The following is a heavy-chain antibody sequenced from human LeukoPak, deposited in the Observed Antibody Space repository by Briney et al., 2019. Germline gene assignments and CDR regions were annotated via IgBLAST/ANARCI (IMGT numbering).Heavy chain of an antibody. D-gene: IGHD3-9*01. J-gene: IGHJ6*03. CDR2: IIPIFGTA. CDR3: ARGRYDILTGYHYYYYYMDV. CDR1: GGTFSSYA. V-gene: IGHV1-69*06. Sequence: ASVKVSCKASGGTFSSYAISWVRQAPGQGLEWMGGIIPIFGTANYAQKFQGRVTITADKSTSTAYMELSSLRSEDTAVYYCARGRYDILTGYHYYYYYMDVWGKGTTVTVSS.